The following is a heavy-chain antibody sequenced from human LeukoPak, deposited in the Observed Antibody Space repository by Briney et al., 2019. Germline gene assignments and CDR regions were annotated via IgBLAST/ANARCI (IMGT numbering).Heavy chain of an antibody. J-gene: IGHJ5*02. CDR2: IRYDGSNK. D-gene: IGHD6-13*01. Sequence: GGSLRLSCAASGFTFSSYGMHWVRQAPGKGLEWVAFIRYDGSNKHHADSVKGRFTISRDNSKNALYLQMNSLRAEDTAVYYCAKGHIDIAAAGTAGHWFDPWGQGTLVTVSS. CDR3: AKGHIDIAAAGTAGHWFDP. CDR1: GFTFSSYG. V-gene: IGHV3-30*02.